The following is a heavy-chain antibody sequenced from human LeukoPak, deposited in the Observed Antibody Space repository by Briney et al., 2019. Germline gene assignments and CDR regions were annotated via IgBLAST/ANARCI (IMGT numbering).Heavy chain of an antibody. J-gene: IGHJ6*03. Sequence: SVKVSCKASGYAFTVYYMYWVRQAPGQGLEWMGGIIPIFGTANYAQKFQGRVTITADESTSTAYMELRSLRSEDTAVYYCARARTVGGSWGYYYYYMDVWGKGTTVTVSS. CDR2: IIPIFGTA. V-gene: IGHV1-69*13. D-gene: IGHD3-16*01. CDR3: ARARTVGGSWGYYYYYMDV. CDR1: GYAFTVYY.